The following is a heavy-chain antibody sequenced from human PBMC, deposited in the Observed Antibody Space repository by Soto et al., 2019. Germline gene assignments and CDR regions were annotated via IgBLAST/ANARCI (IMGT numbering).Heavy chain of an antibody. CDR1: GFSLSTSGVG. CDR3: AHRDEYSSSSTLDY. CDR2: IYWNDDK. Sequence: SGPTLVNPTQTLTLTCTFSGFSLSTSGVGVGWIRQPPGKALEWLALIYWNDDKRYSPSLKSRLTITKDTSKNQVVLTMTNTDPVDTATYYCAHRDEYSSSSTLDYWGQGTLVTVSS. V-gene: IGHV2-5*01. J-gene: IGHJ4*02. D-gene: IGHD6-6*01.